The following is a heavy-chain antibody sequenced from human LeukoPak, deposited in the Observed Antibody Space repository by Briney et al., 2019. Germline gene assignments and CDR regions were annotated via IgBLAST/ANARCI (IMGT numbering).Heavy chain of an antibody. Sequence: SETLPLTCSFSGGSTSDYYWNWRRQPAGQGLEWLGRIYYTGNTAYNPSLESRLTMSLGTAKNQFSLKVTSVTAADTAVYYCARGGTLFTYFDSWGQGTLVTVSS. CDR1: GGSTSDYY. J-gene: IGHJ4*02. V-gene: IGHV4-4*07. D-gene: IGHD3-10*02. CDR2: IYYTGNT. CDR3: ARGGTLFTYFDS.